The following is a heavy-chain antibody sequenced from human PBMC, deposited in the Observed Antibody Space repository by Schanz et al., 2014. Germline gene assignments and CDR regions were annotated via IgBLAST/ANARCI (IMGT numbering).Heavy chain of an antibody. J-gene: IGHJ4*02. CDR2: ISGSGGST. D-gene: IGHD3-22*01. CDR3: AKDISDTSGKDDY. Sequence: EVQLVESGGGLVQPGGSLRLSCAASGFTFSSYSMNWVRQAPGKGLEWVSAISGSGGSTYYADSVKGRFTISRDNSKNTLYLQMKSLRAEDTAVYYCAKDISDTSGKDDYWGQGTLVTVSS. CDR1: GFTFSSYS. V-gene: IGHV3-23*04.